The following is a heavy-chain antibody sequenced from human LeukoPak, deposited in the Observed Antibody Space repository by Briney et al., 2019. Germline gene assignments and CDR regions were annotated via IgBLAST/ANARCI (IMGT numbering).Heavy chain of an antibody. D-gene: IGHD4-17*01. CDR2: DLYSGTT. V-gene: IGHV4-39*07. Sequence: XSLXCTVSXGSXSSXSYSRGXIXQXXGXXXXXXGSDLYSGTTHYSPSLRGRVSISLDTSKNQFSLKLSSVTAADTAVYYCARDSPKTYGDYDYWGQGTLVTVSS. CDR1: XGSXSSXSYS. J-gene: IGHJ4*02. CDR3: ARDSPKTYGDYDY.